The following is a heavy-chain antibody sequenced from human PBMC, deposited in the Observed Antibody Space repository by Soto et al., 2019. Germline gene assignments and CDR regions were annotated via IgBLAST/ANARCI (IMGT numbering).Heavy chain of an antibody. CDR1: GYTFTSYG. Sequence: QVQLVQSGAEVKKPGASVKVSCKASGYTFTSYGISWVRQATGQGLEWRGWIRPYNGNTNYAQKLQGRVTMTPDTATSTAYMELRSLRSDDTAAYYSARDAPPEDYWGQGTLVTVSS. CDR2: IRPYNGNT. J-gene: IGHJ4*02. V-gene: IGHV1-18*01. CDR3: ARDAPPEDY.